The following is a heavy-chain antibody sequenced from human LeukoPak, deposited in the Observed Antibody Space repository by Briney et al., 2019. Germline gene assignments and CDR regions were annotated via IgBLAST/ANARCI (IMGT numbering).Heavy chain of an antibody. CDR1: GCTVSSYA. Sequence: SVKVSFTASGCTVSSYAFSWVRQAPGQGLEWMGGINTILGTANYAQKFQGRHTITADESTSTAYMELSSLRSEDTAVYYCARGLDSSGYYYANDAFDICGEGKLVTAS. CDR2: INTILGTA. D-gene: IGHD3-22*01. CDR3: ARGLDSSGYYYANDAFDI. V-gene: IGHV1-69*13. J-gene: IGHJ3*02.